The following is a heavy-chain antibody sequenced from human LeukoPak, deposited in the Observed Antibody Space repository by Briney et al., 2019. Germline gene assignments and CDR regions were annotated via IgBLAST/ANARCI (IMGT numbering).Heavy chain of an antibody. CDR1: GGSFSGYY. J-gene: IGHJ6*02. V-gene: IGHV4-34*01. CDR2: INHSGST. D-gene: IGHD3-10*01. CDR3: ARADYGSGSYYPDYYYYGMDV. Sequence: SETLSLTCAVYGGSFSGYYWSWIRQPPGKGLEWSGEINHSGSTNYNPSLKSRVTISINTSMTQFPLKLSSVTAADTAVYYCARADYGSGSYYPDYYYYGMDVWGQGTTVTVSS.